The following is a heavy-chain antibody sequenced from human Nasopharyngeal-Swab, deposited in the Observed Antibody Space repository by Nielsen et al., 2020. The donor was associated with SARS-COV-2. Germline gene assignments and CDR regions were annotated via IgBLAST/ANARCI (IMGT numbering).Heavy chain of an antibody. V-gene: IGHV6-1*01. CDR2: TYYRSKWYS. CDR3: ASGGAASGTPYFDY. J-gene: IGHJ4*02. Sequence: SETLSLTCAISGASVSSNSGAWNWIRQSPSRGLEWLGRTYYRSKWYSEYAVSVKSRISINSDTSKNQFSLQLNSVTPEDTAVYYCASGGAASGTPYFDYWGQGTLVTVSS. D-gene: IGHD6-13*01. CDR1: GASVSSNSGA.